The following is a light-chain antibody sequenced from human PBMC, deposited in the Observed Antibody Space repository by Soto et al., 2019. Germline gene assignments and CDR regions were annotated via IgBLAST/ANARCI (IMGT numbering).Light chain of an antibody. V-gene: IGLV1-40*01. CDR3: QSYDSRLSAYV. CDR2: GNT. CDR1: SSNIGADYD. J-gene: IGLJ1*01. Sequence: VLTQPPSVSGAPGQRVTISCTGSSSNIGADYDVHWYQQFPGTAPKLLIFGNTNRPAGVSDRFSGSKSGTSASLAISGLQAEDEADFYCQSYDSRLSAYVFGTGTKVTVL.